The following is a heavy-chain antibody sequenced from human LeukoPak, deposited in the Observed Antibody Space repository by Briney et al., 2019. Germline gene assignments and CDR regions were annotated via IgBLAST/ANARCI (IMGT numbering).Heavy chain of an antibody. CDR3: ARLVATAMVHYFDY. CDR2: IYTSGST. CDR1: GGSIGSYY. Sequence: SETLSLTCTVSGGSIGSYYWSRIRQPPGKGLEWIGYIYTSGSTNYNPSLKSRVTISVDTSKNQFSLKLSSVTAADTAVYYCARLVATAMVHYFDYWGQGTLVTVSS. V-gene: IGHV4-4*09. J-gene: IGHJ4*02. D-gene: IGHD5-18*01.